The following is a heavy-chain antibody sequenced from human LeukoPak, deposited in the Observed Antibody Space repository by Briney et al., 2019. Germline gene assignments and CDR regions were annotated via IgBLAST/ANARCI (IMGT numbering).Heavy chain of an antibody. CDR2: INHSGST. D-gene: IGHD6-13*01. CDR3: ARGGLDYSSSWYRRINWFDP. Sequence: PSETLSLTCAVYGGSFTGYYWSWIRQPPGKGLEWIGEINHSGSTNYNPSLRSRVTISVDTSNNQFSLKLSSVTAADTAVFYCARGGLDYSSSWYRRINWFDPWGQGTLGTVSS. V-gene: IGHV4-34*01. J-gene: IGHJ5*02. CDR1: GGSFTGYY.